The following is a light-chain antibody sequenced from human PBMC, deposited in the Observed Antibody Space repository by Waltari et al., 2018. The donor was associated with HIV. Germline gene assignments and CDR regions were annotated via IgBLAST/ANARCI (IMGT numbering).Light chain of an antibody. CDR1: SGHSRFA. V-gene: IGLV4-69*01. CDR3: QTWGAGAVV. Sequence: PVVTQSSSASASLGASVRLTCTLSSGHSRFAIAWHQQLPENGPQVLLKVDSDGSHIRGDGIPDRFSVSSSGTERYLTIANLQSDDEADYYCQTWGAGAVVFGGGTRLTVL. J-gene: IGLJ2*01. CDR2: VDSDGSH.